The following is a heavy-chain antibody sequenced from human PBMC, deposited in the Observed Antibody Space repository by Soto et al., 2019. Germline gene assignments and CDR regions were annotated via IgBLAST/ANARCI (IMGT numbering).Heavy chain of an antibody. V-gene: IGHV1-69*13. Sequence: SVNVSCKASGGTFSSYAISWVRQAPGQGLEWMGGIIPIFGTANYAQKFQGRVTITADESTSTAYMELSSLRSEDTAVYYCARDIVFEDSSDNLAGYWGQGTLVTVSS. CDR1: GGTFSSYA. CDR3: ARDIVFEDSSDNLAGY. CDR2: IIPIFGTA. J-gene: IGHJ4*02. D-gene: IGHD3-22*01.